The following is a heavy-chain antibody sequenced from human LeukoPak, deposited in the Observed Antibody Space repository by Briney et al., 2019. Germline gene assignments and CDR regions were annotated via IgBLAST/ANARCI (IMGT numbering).Heavy chain of an antibody. CDR2: IKGKTDGGTT. Sequence: GGSLRLSCAASGFTFSNAWMSWVRQAPGKGLEWVGRIKGKTDGGTTDYAAPVKGRFTISRDDSKHTLYLQMNSMKTENTAVYYCTTVKILWFREPRHYSMDVWGKGTTVTVSS. CDR3: TTVKILWFREPRHYSMDV. J-gene: IGHJ6*04. D-gene: IGHD3-10*01. V-gene: IGHV3-15*01. CDR1: GFTFSNAW.